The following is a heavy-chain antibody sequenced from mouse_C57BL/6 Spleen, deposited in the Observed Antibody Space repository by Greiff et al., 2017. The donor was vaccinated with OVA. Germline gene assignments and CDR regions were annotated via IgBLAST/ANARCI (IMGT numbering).Heavy chain of an antibody. J-gene: IGHJ1*03. CDR2: IRSKSNNYAT. CDR1: GFSFNTYA. V-gene: IGHV10-1*01. D-gene: IGHD1-3*01. CDR3: VRSSWYFDV. Sequence: EVKVVESGGGLVQPKGSLKLSCAASGFSFNTYAMNWVRQAPGKGLEWVARIRSKSNNYATYYADSVKDRFTISRDDSESMLYLQMNNLQTEDTAMYYCVRSSWYFDVWGTGTTVTVSS.